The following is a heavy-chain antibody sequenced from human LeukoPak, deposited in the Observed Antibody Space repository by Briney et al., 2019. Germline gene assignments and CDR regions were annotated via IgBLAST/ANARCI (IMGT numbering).Heavy chain of an antibody. J-gene: IGHJ5*02. CDR3: AGLIRRQWRGRGNNRFDP. Sequence: SETLSLTCAVSGGSFGDYECSWLRQAPGKGLEWIGEINHSRRINYNPSLKSRVTMSIDPSQQECSLNLSSVTAADTALYYCAGLIRRQWRGRGNNRFDPWGQGTLVTVTS. V-gene: IGHV4-34*01. CDR1: GGSFGDYE. CDR2: INHSRRI. D-gene: IGHD6-19*01.